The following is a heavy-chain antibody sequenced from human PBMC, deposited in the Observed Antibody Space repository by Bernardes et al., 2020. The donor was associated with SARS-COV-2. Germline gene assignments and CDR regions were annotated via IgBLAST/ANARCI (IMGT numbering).Heavy chain of an antibody. V-gene: IGHV3-7*01. Sequence: GGSLRLSCAASGFTFSSYWMSWVRQAPGKGLEWVANIKQDGSEKYYVDSVKGRFTISRDNAKNSLYLQMNSLRAEDTAVYYCARVLHYYDSSVDYWGQGTLVTVSS. J-gene: IGHJ4*02. CDR1: GFTFSSYW. CDR3: ARVLHYYDSSVDY. CDR2: IKQDGSEK. D-gene: IGHD3-22*01.